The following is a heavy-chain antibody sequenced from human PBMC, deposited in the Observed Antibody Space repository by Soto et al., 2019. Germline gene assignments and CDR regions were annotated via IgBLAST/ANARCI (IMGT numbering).Heavy chain of an antibody. Sequence: EVQLVESGGGLVQPGGSLRLSCAASGFTFSSYDIHWVRQATGKGLEWVSGIGTAGDTYYAGSVKGRFTISRENAKNSLYLQMNSLRAGDTAVYYCARGALGFDPGGHGTLVAVSS. D-gene: IGHD6-6*01. CDR1: GFTFSSYD. CDR3: ARGALGFDP. CDR2: IGTAGDT. V-gene: IGHV3-13*04. J-gene: IGHJ5*02.